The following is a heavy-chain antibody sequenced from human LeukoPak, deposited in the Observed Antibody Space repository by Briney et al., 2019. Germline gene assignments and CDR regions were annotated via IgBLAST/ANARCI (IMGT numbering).Heavy chain of an antibody. CDR1: GFTFSSYT. CDR2: ISSSSSYI. CDR3: ARPLSGTTEFDY. V-gene: IGHV3-21*01. J-gene: IGHJ4*02. D-gene: IGHD1-20*01. Sequence: GGSLRLSCAASGFTFSSYTMNWVRQAPGKGLEWVSLISSSSSYIFYADSVKGRFTISRDNAKKSLYLQMNSLRAEDTAVYYCARPLSGTTEFDYWGQGTLVTVSS.